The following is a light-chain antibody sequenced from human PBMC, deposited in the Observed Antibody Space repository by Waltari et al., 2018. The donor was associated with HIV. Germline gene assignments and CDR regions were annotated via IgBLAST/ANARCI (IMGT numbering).Light chain of an antibody. V-gene: IGLV2-11*01. CDR3: CSYAGSNTLV. CDR2: DVT. J-gene: IGLJ2*01. CDR1: SSAVGDYNY. Sequence: QSALTQPRSVSGSPGQSVTISCAGTSSAVGDYNYVSWYQQHPGKAPTLMLYDVTQRPTGVPDRFSGSRSGNTASLTISGLQAEDEADYYCCSYAGSNTLVFGGGTKLTVL.